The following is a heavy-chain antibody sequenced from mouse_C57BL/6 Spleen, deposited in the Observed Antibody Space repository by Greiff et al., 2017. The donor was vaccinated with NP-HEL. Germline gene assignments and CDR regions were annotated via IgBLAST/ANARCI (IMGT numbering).Heavy chain of an antibody. V-gene: IGHV1-59*01. CDR3: ASGSGNDY. Sequence: QVQLQQPGAELVRPGTSVKLSCKASGYTFTSYWMHWVKQRPGQGLEWIGVIDPSDSYTNYNQKFKGKATLTVDTSSSTAYMQLSSLTSEDSAVYYCASGSGNDYWGQGTTLTVSS. CDR2: IDPSDSYT. J-gene: IGHJ2*01. D-gene: IGHD1-3*01. CDR1: GYTFTSYW.